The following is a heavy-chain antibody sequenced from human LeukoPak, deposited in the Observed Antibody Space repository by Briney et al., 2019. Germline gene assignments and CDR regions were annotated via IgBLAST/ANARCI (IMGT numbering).Heavy chain of an antibody. D-gene: IGHD3-3*01. CDR2: IYYSGST. CDR3: TRSGYYFRRLHYYYMDV. V-gene: IGHV4-39*01. CDR1: GGSISSSSYY. J-gene: IGHJ6*03. Sequence: PSETLSLTCTVSGGSISSSSYYWGWIRQPPGKGLEWLGNIYYSGSTYYNPSLKSRVTISVDTSKNQFSLKLSSVTAADTAVYYCTRSGYYFRRLHYYYMDVWGKGTTVTVSS.